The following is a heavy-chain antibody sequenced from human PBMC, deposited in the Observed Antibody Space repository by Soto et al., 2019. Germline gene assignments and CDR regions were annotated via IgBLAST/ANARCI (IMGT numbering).Heavy chain of an antibody. CDR3: ARVDTVTTAFDI. J-gene: IGHJ3*02. CDR2: IGTAGDT. Sequence: GSLRLSCAASGFTFSSYDMHWVRQATGKGLEWVSAIGTAGDTYYPGSVKGRFTISRENAKNSLYLQMNSLRAGDTAVYYCARVDTVTTAFDIWGQGTMVTVSS. D-gene: IGHD4-17*01. CDR1: GFTFSSYD. V-gene: IGHV3-13*01.